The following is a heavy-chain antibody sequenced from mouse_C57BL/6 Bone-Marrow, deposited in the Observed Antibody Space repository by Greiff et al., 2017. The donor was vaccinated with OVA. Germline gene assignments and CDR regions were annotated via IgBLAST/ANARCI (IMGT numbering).Heavy chain of an antibody. Sequence: QVQLQQPGAELVKPGASVKLSCKASGYTFTSYWMHWVKQRPGQGLERIGMIHPNSGSTNYNEKFKSKATLTVDKSSSTAYMQLSSLTSEDSAVYYCARAEGDGYYVALFAYGGRGTVITVSA. D-gene: IGHD2-3*01. J-gene: IGHJ3*01. CDR2: IHPNSGST. V-gene: IGHV1-64*01. CDR3: ARAEGDGYYVALFAY. CDR1: GYTFTSYW.